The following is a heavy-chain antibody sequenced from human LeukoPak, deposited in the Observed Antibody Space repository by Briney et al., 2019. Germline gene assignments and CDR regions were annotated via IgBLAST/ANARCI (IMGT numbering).Heavy chain of an antibody. V-gene: IGHV4-39*01. CDR3: ARRGNYYDSSGYPTWAFDI. Sequence: PSETLSLTCTVSGGSISSSSYYWGWIRQPPGKGLEWIGSIYYSGSTYYNPSLKSRVTISVDMSKNQFSLKLSSVTAADTAVYYCARRGNYYDSSGYPTWAFDIWGQGTMVTVSS. D-gene: IGHD3-22*01. CDR1: GGSISSSSYY. J-gene: IGHJ3*02. CDR2: IYYSGST.